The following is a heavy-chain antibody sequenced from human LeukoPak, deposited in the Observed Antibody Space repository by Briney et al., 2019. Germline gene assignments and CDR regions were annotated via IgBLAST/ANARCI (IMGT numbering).Heavy chain of an antibody. CDR1: GFTFSGYV. CDR2: MSGGGDST. Sequence: PGGSLRLSCAGSGFTFSGYVMSWVRQAPGKGLEWVSAMSGGGDSTYDADSVKGRFTISRDNSKNTLYLRVNSLRAEDTAVYYCAKGSGSYRPYYFDYWGQGTLVIVSS. V-gene: IGHV3-23*01. D-gene: IGHD3-10*01. CDR3: AKGSGSYRPYYFDY. J-gene: IGHJ4*02.